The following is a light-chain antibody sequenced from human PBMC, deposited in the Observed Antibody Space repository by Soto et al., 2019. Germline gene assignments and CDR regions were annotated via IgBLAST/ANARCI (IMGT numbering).Light chain of an antibody. CDR2: YDD. CDR1: RSNIGNNA. V-gene: IGLV1-36*01. Sequence: QSVLTQPPSVSEAPRQRVTISCSGSRSNIGNNAVNWYQQVPGKAPKLLIYYDDLLPSGVSDRFSGSKSGTSASLAISGLQSEDEADYYCAAWDDNVNGSVFGGGTKLTVL. J-gene: IGLJ2*01. CDR3: AAWDDNVNGSV.